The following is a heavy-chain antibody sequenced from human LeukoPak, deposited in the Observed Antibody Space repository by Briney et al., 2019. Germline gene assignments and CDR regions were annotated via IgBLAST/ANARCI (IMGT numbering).Heavy chain of an antibody. V-gene: IGHV4-34*12. CDR1: GGSFSVYY. D-gene: IGHD2-2*01. CDR2: IIHSGRP. J-gene: IGHJ4*02. Sequence: PSETLSLTCAVYGGSFSVYYWSWIRQPQGKGLEWIGEIIHSGRPNYNPSLKSRVTISVDPSKLQFSLKLSSVTAADTAVYYCARENRYCSSSSCSAHLDYWGQGTLVTVSS. CDR3: ARENRYCSSSSCSAHLDY.